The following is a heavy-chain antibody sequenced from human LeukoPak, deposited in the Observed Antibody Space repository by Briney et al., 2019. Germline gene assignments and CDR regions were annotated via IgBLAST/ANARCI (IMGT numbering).Heavy chain of an antibody. V-gene: IGHV3-48*03. Sequence: PGGSLRLSCEASGFAFSFFAMSWLRQAPGKGLEWVSYISRSGSTIYYADSVKGRFTISRDNVKNSLYLQMNSLRAEDTAVYYCARRYSSGWSSYIDYWGQGTLVTVSS. CDR2: ISRSGSTI. J-gene: IGHJ4*02. CDR1: GFAFSFFA. D-gene: IGHD6-19*01. CDR3: ARRYSSGWSSYIDY.